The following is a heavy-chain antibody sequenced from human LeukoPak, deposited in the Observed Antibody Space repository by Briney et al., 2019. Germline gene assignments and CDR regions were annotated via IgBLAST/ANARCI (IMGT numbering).Heavy chain of an antibody. CDR3: ARHHSSGWYES. J-gene: IGHJ4*02. D-gene: IGHD6-19*01. CDR1: GRSISSYY. CDR2: IYYSGST. V-gene: IGHV4-59*08. Sequence: PSETLSLTCTVSGRSISSYYWSWLRQPPGKGLEWIGYIYYSGSTNYNPSLKSRVTISVDTSKNQFSLKLSSVTAADTAVYYCARHHSSGWYESWGQGTLVTVSS.